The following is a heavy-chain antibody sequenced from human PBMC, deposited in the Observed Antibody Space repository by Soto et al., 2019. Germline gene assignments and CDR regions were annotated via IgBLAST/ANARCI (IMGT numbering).Heavy chain of an antibody. CDR3: ARDLWVEPELYYYGMDV. Sequence: SETLSLTCTVSGDSISSADYYWSWIRQTPGKGLEWIGHIFYSGTTYYNPSLKSRLTISVDTSENHFSLRLTFVTATDTAVYYCARDLWVEPELYYYGMDVWGQGTTVTVSS. CDR2: IFYSGTT. V-gene: IGHV4-30-4*01. CDR1: GDSISSADYY. J-gene: IGHJ6*02. D-gene: IGHD1-1*01.